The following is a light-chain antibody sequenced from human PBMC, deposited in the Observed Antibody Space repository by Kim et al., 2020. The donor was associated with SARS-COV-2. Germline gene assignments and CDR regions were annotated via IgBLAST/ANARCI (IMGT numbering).Light chain of an antibody. CDR1: NIGSKS. CDR2: YDS. Sequence: GNAARITCGGNNIGSKSVHWHQQKPGQAPVLVIYYDSDRPSGIPERFSGSNSGNTATLTISRVEAGDEADYYCQVWDSSSDHPHVVFGGGTQPTVL. J-gene: IGLJ2*01. CDR3: QVWDSSSDHPHVV. V-gene: IGLV3-21*04.